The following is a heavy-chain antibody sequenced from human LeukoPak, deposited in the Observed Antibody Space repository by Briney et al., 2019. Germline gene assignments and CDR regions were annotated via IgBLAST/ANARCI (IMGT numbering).Heavy chain of an antibody. CDR3: AREGVTREGIDY. V-gene: IGHV1-8*01. Sequence: ASVKVSCKASGYTFTSYDINWVRQATAQGLEWMGWMNPNSGNTGYAQKFQGRVTMTRNTSISTAYMELSSGTAADTAVYYCAREGVTREGIDYWGQGTLVTVSS. D-gene: IGHD3-10*01. CDR1: GYTFTSYD. J-gene: IGHJ4*02. CDR2: MNPNSGNT.